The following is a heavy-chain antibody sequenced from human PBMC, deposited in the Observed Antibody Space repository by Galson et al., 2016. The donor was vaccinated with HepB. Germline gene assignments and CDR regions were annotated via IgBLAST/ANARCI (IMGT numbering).Heavy chain of an antibody. CDR1: GFNFSRYT. CDR2: ISGIGPYI. CDR3: ARDLEGQYSGYDRPCPVPFRY. J-gene: IGHJ4*02. Sequence: SLRLSCAASGFNFSRYTMNWVRQAPGKGLEWVSSISGIGPYIYNADSLKGRFTISRDNAKNSLFLHMNSLRAEDTAVYYCARDLEGQYSGYDRPCPVPFRYWGQGTLVTVAS. V-gene: IGHV3-21*01. D-gene: IGHD5-12*01.